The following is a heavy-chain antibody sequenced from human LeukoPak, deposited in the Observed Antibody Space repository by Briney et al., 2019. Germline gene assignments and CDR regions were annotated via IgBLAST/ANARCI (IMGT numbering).Heavy chain of an antibody. CDR1: GYNFTRYW. Sequence: GESLKISCKGSGYNFTRYWTAWVRQMPGKGLEWMGIIYPGDSDIRYSPSFQGQVTISADKSINTTYLQWSSLKASDSAMYYCARLLVVAATFDYWGQGTLVTVSS. CDR2: IYPGDSDI. V-gene: IGHV5-51*01. D-gene: IGHD2-15*01. J-gene: IGHJ4*02. CDR3: ARLLVVAATFDY.